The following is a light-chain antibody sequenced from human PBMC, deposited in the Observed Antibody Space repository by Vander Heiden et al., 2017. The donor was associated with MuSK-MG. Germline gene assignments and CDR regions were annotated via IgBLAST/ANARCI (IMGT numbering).Light chain of an antibody. CDR3: QVWDMLSDHRV. V-gene: IGLV3-21*02. J-gene: IGLJ2*01. CDR1: TLGSKS. Sequence: SYVLTQPPSLSLAPDQTARIPCGGNTLGSKSVHWYQQSPGQAPVLVVYDDRNRSSGSPERCSGSKYGNTATVTISRVEAEEEADYYCQVWDMLSDHRVFGGGTKRPVL. CDR2: DDR.